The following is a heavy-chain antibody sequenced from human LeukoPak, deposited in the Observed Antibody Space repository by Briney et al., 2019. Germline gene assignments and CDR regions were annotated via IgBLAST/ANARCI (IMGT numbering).Heavy chain of an antibody. CDR2: IDPSDSYT. J-gene: IGHJ6*04. CDR1: GYSFTSYW. D-gene: IGHD3-10*01. CDR3: ARQVSRGSGVYYYYGMDV. V-gene: IGHV5-10-1*01. Sequence: GESLRISCKGSGYSFTSYWISWVRQMPGKGLEWMGRIDPSDSYTNYSPSFQGHVTISADKSISTAYLQWSSLKASDTAMYYCARQVSRGSGVYYYYGMDVWGKGTTVTVSS.